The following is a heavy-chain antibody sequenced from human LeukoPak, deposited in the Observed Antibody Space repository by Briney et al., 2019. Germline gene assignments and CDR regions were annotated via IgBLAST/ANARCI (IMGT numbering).Heavy chain of an antibody. D-gene: IGHD2-2*01. CDR2: ISSSGSTI. V-gene: IGHV3-48*03. J-gene: IGHJ5*02. Sequence: GGSLRLSCAASGFTFSSYEMNWVRQAPGKGLEWVSYISSSGSTIYYADSVKGRFTISRDNAKNSLYLQMNSLRAEDTAVYYCARDNGVVPAARQKRYNWFDPWGQGTLVTVSS. CDR3: ARDNGVVPAARQKRYNWFDP. CDR1: GFTFSSYE.